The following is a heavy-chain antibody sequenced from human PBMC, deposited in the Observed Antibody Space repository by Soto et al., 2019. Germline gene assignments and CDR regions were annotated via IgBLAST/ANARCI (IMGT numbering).Heavy chain of an antibody. CDR2: INHSGST. CDR3: ARYTMVRGGPY. Sequence: SETLSLTCAVYGGSFSGYYWSWIRQPPGKGLEWIGEINHSGSTNYNPSLKSRVTISVDTSKNQFSLKLSSVTAADTALYYCARYTMVRGGPYWGQGTLVTVSS. CDR1: GGSFSGYY. D-gene: IGHD3-10*01. J-gene: IGHJ4*02. V-gene: IGHV4-34*01.